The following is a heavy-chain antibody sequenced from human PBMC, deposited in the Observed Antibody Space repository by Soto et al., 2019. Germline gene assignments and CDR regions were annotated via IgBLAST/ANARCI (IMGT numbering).Heavy chain of an antibody. V-gene: IGHV4-34*01. CDR2: INHSGST. D-gene: IGHD4-17*01. J-gene: IGHJ4*02. CDR1: GGSFSGYY. CDR3: ARGPTARYHY. Sequence: SGTLYLTCAVYGGSFSGYYWSWIRQPPGKGLEWIGEINHSGSTNYNPSLKSRVTISVDTSKNQFSLKLSSVTAADTSVYYCARGPTARYHYWGQGTVGTVS.